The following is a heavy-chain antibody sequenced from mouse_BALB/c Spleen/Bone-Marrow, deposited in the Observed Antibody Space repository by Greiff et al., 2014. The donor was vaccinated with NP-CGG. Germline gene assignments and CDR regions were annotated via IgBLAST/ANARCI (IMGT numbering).Heavy chain of an antibody. CDR1: GFNIKDTY. J-gene: IGHJ1*01. CDR3: ARGGTTATWYFDV. CDR2: IDPANGNT. Sequence: EVQLQQSGAELVKPGASVKLSCTASGFNIKDTYMHWVKQRPEQGLEWIGRIDPANGNTKYDPKFQGKATITADTSPNTAYLQLSSLTSDDTAGYYGARGGTTATWYFDVWGAGTTVTVSS. D-gene: IGHD1-2*01. V-gene: IGHV14-3*02.